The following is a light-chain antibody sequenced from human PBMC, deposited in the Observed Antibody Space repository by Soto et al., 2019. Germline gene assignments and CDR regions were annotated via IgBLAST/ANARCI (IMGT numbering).Light chain of an antibody. V-gene: IGLV1-40*01. CDR3: QSHDSTLCAHYV. CDR2: GNS. CDR1: SSNIGAGYD. Sequence: QSVLTQPPSVSGAPGQRVTISCTGSSSNIGAGYDVHWYQQRPGTAPKLLIFGNSNRPSGVPDRFSGSKSGTSASLAITGLQAQDEGDYYCQSHDSTLCAHYVFGTGTKVTVL. J-gene: IGLJ1*01.